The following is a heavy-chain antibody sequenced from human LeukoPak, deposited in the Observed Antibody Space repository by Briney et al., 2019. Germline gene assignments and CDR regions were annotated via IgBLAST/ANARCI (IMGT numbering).Heavy chain of an antibody. CDR1: GFTFSSYS. CDR3: ARVYYDFWSGYRQSDY. D-gene: IGHD3-3*01. CDR2: ISSSSSYI. V-gene: IGHV3-21*01. J-gene: IGHJ4*02. Sequence: GGSLRLSCAAPGFTFSSYSMNWVRQAPGKGLEWVSSISSSSSYIYYADSVKGRFTISRDNAKNSLYLQMNSVRAEDTAVYYCARVYYDFWSGYRQSDYWGQGTLVTVSS.